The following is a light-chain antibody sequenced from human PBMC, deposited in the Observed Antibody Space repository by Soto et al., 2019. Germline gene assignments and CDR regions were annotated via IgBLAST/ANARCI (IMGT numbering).Light chain of an antibody. Sequence: DLQMTQSPSSLSASVGDRVTITCRASQSISGYLNWYQQKPGKAPKVLISGASTLHNGVPSRFSGCGSGTDFTLTISSLQPEDVATYYCQQSLSTLLTFGGGTKVEIK. CDR1: QSISGY. CDR2: GAS. CDR3: QQSLSTLLT. V-gene: IGKV1-39*01. J-gene: IGKJ4*01.